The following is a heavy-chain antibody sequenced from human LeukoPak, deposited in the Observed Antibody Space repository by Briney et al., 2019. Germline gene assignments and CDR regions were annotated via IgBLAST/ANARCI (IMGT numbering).Heavy chain of an antibody. D-gene: IGHD2-2*02. Sequence: ASVNVSCTASGYTFTIYYMHWVRQAPGQGLEWMGIINPSGGSTSYAQKFQGRVTMTRDTSTSTVYMELSSLRSEDTAVYYCARSRYCSSTSCYNTRYGMDVWGKGTTVTVSS. CDR2: INPSGGST. J-gene: IGHJ6*04. CDR1: GYTFTIYY. CDR3: ARSRYCSSTSCYNTRYGMDV. V-gene: IGHV1-46*01.